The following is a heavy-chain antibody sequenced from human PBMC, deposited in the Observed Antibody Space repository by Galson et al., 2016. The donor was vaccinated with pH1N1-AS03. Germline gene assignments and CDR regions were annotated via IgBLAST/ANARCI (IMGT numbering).Heavy chain of an antibody. V-gene: IGHV4-39*01. CDR2: IYDTGRT. D-gene: IGHD1-26*01. Sequence: ETLSLTCTVSGGSISSRAYYWGWIRQPPGKGLEWIGSIYDTGRTTYNPSLKSRVTISGDTSKNQLSLKVTSMTAADTAVYYCARVAGARPPPDYWGQGTLVTVSS. CDR1: GGSISSRAYY. J-gene: IGHJ4*02. CDR3: ARVAGARPPPDY.